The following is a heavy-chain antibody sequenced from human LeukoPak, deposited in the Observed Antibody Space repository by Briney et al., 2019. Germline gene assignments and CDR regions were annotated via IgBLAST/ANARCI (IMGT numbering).Heavy chain of an antibody. CDR2: INHSGST. D-gene: IGHD6-13*01. J-gene: IGHJ4*02. CDR3: ARGLGAAAAY. V-gene: IGHV4-34*01. Sequence: PETLSLTCAVSGGSFSGYYWSWIRQPPGKGLEWIGEINHSGSTNYNPSLKSRVTISVDTSKNQFSLKLSSVTAADTAVYYCARGLGAAAAYWGQGTLVTVSS. CDR1: GGSFSGYY.